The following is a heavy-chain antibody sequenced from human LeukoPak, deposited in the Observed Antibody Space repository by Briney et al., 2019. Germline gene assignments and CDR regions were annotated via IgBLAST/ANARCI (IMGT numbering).Heavy chain of an antibody. CDR3: AGGAGWTSDM. J-gene: IGHJ3*02. Sequence: PGGSLRLSCAASGFSFSRYWMNWVRQAPGKELEWLANIKQDGSEKYYVDSVKGRFTISRDNAQNLVYLQLNSLRGDDTAVYYCAGGAGWTSDMWGQGTLVIVSS. CDR2: IKQDGSEK. CDR1: GFSFSRYW. V-gene: IGHV3-7*01. D-gene: IGHD6-19*01.